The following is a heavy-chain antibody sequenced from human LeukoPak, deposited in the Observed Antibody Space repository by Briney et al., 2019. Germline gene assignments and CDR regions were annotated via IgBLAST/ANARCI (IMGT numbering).Heavy chain of an antibody. J-gene: IGHJ4*02. CDR1: GFTFSSYS. CDR2: ISSSSTYI. Sequence: PGGSLRLSCAASGFTFSSYSMNWVRQAPGKGLEWVSSISSSSTYIYSADSVKGRFTISRDNAKNSLYLQMNSLRAEDTAVYYCARDSSGPHSYDYWGQGTLVTVSS. CDR3: ARDSSGPHSYDY. V-gene: IGHV3-21*04. D-gene: IGHD6-19*01.